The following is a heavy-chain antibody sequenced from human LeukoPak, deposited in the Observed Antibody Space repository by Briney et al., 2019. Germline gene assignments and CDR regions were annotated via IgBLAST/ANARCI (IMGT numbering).Heavy chain of an antibody. J-gene: IGHJ3*02. CDR3: WRHANYYDSSRHYFDAFDI. CDR1: GFTFSKDW. CDR2: IRGDGSVN. Sequence: GGSLRLSCAASGFTFSKDWMTWVRQAPGKGLEWVANIRGDGSVNYLLDSVKGRFTISRDNVKNSLSLEMNNLRAEDTAVYYCWRHANYYDSSRHYFDAFDIWGQGTMVTVSS. V-gene: IGHV3-7*01. D-gene: IGHD3-22*01.